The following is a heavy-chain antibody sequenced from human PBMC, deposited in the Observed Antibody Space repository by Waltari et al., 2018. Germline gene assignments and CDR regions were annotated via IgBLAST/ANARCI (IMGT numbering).Heavy chain of an antibody. J-gene: IGHJ3*02. V-gene: IGHV4-34*02. CDR1: GGSVSDYY. CDR2: ITQSGDV. D-gene: IGHD2-8*02. CDR3: TRGRKVQFYWVTKVGVFDI. Sequence: QVQLQQWGAGLLKPPETLSLVCAVPGGSVSDYYWTRVRQAPGNGLEWIGEITQSGDVKYSPSLKSRTYMSLDTANNQFSLKLNSVTAADAGIYYCTRGRKVQFYWVTKVGVFDIWDQGTVVTVSS.